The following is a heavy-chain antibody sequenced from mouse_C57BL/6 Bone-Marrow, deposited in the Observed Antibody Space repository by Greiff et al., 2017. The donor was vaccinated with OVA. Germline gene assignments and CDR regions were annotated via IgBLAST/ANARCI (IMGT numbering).Heavy chain of an antibody. CDR3: TRFFYGYLDY. Sequence: QVQLQQSGAELVRPGASVTLSCTASGYTFTDYEMHWVQQTPVHGLEWIGAIDPATGGTAYNQKFKGTAILTADKSSSTPYMELRSLTSEDSAGYYCTRFFYGYLDYWGQGTTLTVSS. V-gene: IGHV1-15*01. CDR2: IDPATGGT. J-gene: IGHJ2*01. D-gene: IGHD2-1*01. CDR1: GYTFTDYE.